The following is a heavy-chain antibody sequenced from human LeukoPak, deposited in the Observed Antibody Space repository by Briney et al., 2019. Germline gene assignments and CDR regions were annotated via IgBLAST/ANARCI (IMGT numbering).Heavy chain of an antibody. CDR2: IYYSGST. CDR1: GGSISSYY. D-gene: IGHD3-22*01. Sequence: ASETLSLTCTVSGGSISSYYWSWIRQPPGKGLEWSGYIYYSGSTNYNPSLKSRVTISVDTSKNQFSLKLSSVTAADTAVYYCARQNYYDSSGYYIDYWGQGTLVTVSS. V-gene: IGHV4-59*01. J-gene: IGHJ4*02. CDR3: ARQNYYDSSGYYIDY.